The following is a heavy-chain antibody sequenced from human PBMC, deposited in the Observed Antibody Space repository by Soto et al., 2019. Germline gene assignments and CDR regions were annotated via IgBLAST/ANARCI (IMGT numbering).Heavy chain of an antibody. Sequence: PSETLSLTCTVSGGSISSGDYYWIWIRQPPGKGLEWIGYIYYSGSTYYNPSLKSRVTISVDTSKNQFSLKLSSVTAADTAVYYCASTIVVVTAIYFDYWGQGTLVTVSS. CDR2: IYYSGST. J-gene: IGHJ4*02. CDR1: GGSISSGDYY. CDR3: ASTIVVVTAIYFDY. D-gene: IGHD2-21*02. V-gene: IGHV4-30-4*01.